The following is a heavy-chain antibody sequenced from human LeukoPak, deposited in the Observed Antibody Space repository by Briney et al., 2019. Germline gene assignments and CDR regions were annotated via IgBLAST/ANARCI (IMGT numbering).Heavy chain of an antibody. V-gene: IGHV1-69*13. CDR2: IIPIFGTA. CDR1: GGTFSSYA. CDR3: ARVLSGYSYAPRDAFDI. J-gene: IGHJ3*02. Sequence: SVKVSCKASGGTFSSYAISWVRQAPGQGLEWMGGIIPIFGTANYAQEFQGRVTITADESTSTAYMELSSLRSEDTAVYYCARVLSGYSYAPRDAFDIWGQGTMVTVSS. D-gene: IGHD5-18*01.